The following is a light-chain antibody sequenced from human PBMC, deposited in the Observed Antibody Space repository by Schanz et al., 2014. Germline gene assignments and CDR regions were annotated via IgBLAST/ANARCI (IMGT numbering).Light chain of an antibody. J-gene: IGKJ2*01. Sequence: EIVLTQSPGTLSLSPGERATLSCRASQSVSSSYLAWYQQKPGQAPRLLIYSASRRATGIPERFSGSGSGTDFTLTISRLEPEDSAVYYCQQYGSSPMYTFGQGTKLEI. CDR1: QSVSSSY. CDR2: SAS. CDR3: QQYGSSPMYT. V-gene: IGKV3-20*01.